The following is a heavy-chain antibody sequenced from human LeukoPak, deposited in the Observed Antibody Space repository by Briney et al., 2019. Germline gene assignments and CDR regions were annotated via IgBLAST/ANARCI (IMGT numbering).Heavy chain of an antibody. V-gene: IGHV3-30-3*01. J-gene: IGHJ4*02. CDR2: ISYDGSNK. Sequence: PGGSLRLSCAASGFTFSSYAMHWVRQAPGKGLEWVAVISYDGSNKYYADSVKGRFTISRDNSKNTLYLQMNSLRAEDTAVYYCARALRDGYNYYFDYWGQGTLVTVSS. D-gene: IGHD5-24*01. CDR1: GFTFSSYA. CDR3: ARALRDGYNYYFDY.